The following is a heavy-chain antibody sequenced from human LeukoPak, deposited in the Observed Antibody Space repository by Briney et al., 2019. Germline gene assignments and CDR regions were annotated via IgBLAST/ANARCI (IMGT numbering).Heavy chain of an antibody. CDR3: AKARAAKHYYYYYMDV. Sequence: GRSLRLSCAASGFTFSNYAMHWVRQAPGKGLEWVAVISYDGSNKYYAESVKGRFTISRDNSKNTLYLQMNSLRAEDTAVYYCAKARAAKHYYYYYMDVWGKGTTVTVSS. CDR2: ISYDGSNK. J-gene: IGHJ6*03. V-gene: IGHV3-30*04. CDR1: GFTFSNYA. D-gene: IGHD2-15*01.